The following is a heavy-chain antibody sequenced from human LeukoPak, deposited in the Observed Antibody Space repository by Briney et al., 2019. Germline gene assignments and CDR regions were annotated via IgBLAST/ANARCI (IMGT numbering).Heavy chain of an antibody. V-gene: IGHV4-61*02. CDR1: GGSISSGSYY. Sequence: PSQTLSLTCTVSGGSISSGSYYWSWIRQPAGKGLEWIGRIYTSGSTNYNPSLKRRVTISVDTSKNQFSLKPSSVTAADTAVYYCARVAKQQLVPYYYYYYYMDVWGKGTTVTVSS. CDR2: IYTSGST. J-gene: IGHJ6*03. D-gene: IGHD6-13*01. CDR3: ARVAKQQLVPYYYYYYYMDV.